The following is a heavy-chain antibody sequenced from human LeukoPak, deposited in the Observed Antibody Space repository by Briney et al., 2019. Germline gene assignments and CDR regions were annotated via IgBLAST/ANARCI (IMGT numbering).Heavy chain of an antibody. J-gene: IGHJ4*02. CDR1: GYRFTTFW. Sequence: GESLKISFKGSGYRFTTFWIAWVRQMPGKGLDLMGIIYPGDSETIYNPSFQGQVSISADRSVSTAYLQWSSLKASDTAMYYCARQDCSGGSCRFDYWGQGTLVTVSS. D-gene: IGHD2-15*01. CDR2: IYPGDSET. CDR3: ARQDCSGGSCRFDY. V-gene: IGHV5-51*01.